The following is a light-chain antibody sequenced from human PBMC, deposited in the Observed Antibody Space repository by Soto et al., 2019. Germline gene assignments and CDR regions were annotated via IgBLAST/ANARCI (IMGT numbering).Light chain of an antibody. CDR2: DNN. J-gene: IGLJ7*01. CDR3: ATWDGSLPGEV. V-gene: IGLV1-51*01. CDR1: SSYIGNNY. Sequence: QSVLTQSPSVSAAPGQKVTISCSGSSSYIGNNYVSWYQQLPGTAPKLLIYDNNKRPSGIPDRFSGSKSGTSGTLDITGLQTGDDADYYCATWDGSLPGEVFGGGTQLTVL.